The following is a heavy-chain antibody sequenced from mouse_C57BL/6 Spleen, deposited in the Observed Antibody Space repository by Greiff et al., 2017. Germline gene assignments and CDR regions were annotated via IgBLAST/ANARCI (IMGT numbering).Heavy chain of an antibody. CDR1: GYAFSSSW. J-gene: IGHJ1*03. D-gene: IGHD1-1*01. CDR2: IYPGDGDT. V-gene: IGHV1-82*01. CDR3: ARSYYYGSSYAYFDV. Sequence: QVQLQQSGPELVKPGASVTISCKASGYAFSSSWMNWVKQRPGKGLEWIGRIYPGDGDTNYNGKFKGKAKLTADKSSSTAYMQLSSLTSDDSAVYFCARSYYYGSSYAYFDVWGTGTTVTVSS.